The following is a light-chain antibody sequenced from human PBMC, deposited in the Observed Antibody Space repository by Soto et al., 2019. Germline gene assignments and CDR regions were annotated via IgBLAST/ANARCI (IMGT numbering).Light chain of an antibody. J-gene: IGLJ3*02. CDR1: SGHSSSA. CDR3: QTWGAGIQWV. V-gene: IGLV4-69*01. CDR2: VNSDGSH. Sequence: QSVLTQPPSASAPLGASVKLTCTLYSGHSSSAIAWHQQQPEKGPRYLMKVNSDGSHKKGDGIPDRFSGSSSGAERYLTICGLQSEDEGDYYWQTWGAGIQWVFGGGTKLTVL.